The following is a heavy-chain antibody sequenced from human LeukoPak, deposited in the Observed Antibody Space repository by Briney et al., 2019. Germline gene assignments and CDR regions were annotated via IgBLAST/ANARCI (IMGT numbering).Heavy chain of an antibody. CDR3: AKELRGYSYGLRNNWFDP. Sequence: PGGSLRLSCAASGFTFSSYAMSWVRQAPGKGLEWVSGILGSGGSTFFADSLKGRFTVSRDNSKNTLYLQMNSLRAEDTAVYYCAKELRGYSYGLRNNWFDPWGQGTLVTVSS. V-gene: IGHV3-23*01. CDR1: GFTFSSYA. CDR2: ILGSGGST. J-gene: IGHJ5*02. D-gene: IGHD5-18*01.